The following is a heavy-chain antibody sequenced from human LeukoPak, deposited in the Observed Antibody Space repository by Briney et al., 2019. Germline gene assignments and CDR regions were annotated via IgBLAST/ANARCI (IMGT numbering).Heavy chain of an antibody. CDR3: ARAYCSSTSCYLDY. V-gene: IGHV4-30-4*01. J-gene: IGHJ4*02. D-gene: IGHD2-2*01. CDR2: IYYSGST. CDR1: GGSISSGDYY. Sequence: SQTLSLTCTVSGGSISSGDYYWSWIRQPPGKGLVWIGYIYYSGSTYYNPSLKSRVTISVDTSKSQFSLKLSSVTAADTAVYYCARAYCSSTSCYLDYWGQGTLVTVSS.